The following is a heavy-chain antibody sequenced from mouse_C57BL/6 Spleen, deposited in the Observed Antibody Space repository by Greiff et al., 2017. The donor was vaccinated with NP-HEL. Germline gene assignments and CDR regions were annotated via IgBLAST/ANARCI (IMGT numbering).Heavy chain of an antibody. V-gene: IGHV5-9-1*02. CDR3: TREMAGGSSPYFDY. J-gene: IGHJ2*01. Sequence: EVQRVESGEGLVKPGGSLKLSCAASGFTFSSYAMSWVRQTPEKRLEWVAYISSGGDYIYYADTVKGRFTISRDNARNTLYLQMSSLKSEDTAMYYCTREMAGGSSPYFDYWGQGTTLTVSS. CDR1: GFTFSSYA. CDR2: ISSGGDYI. D-gene: IGHD1-1*01.